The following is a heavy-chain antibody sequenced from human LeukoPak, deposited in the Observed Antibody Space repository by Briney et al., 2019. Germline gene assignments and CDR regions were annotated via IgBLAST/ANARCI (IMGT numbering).Heavy chain of an antibody. D-gene: IGHD3-22*01. CDR1: GFTFSSYS. CDR2: ISSSSSTM. J-gene: IGHJ4*02. CDR3: ARRQGSYFDTSGYYYG. V-gene: IGHV3-48*01. Sequence: GGSLRLTCAASGFTFSSYSMNWVRQAPGKGLEWVSYISSSSSTMYYADSVKGRFTISRDNAKNSLYLQMNSLRAEDTAVYYCARRQGSYFDTSGYYYGWGQGTLVTVSS.